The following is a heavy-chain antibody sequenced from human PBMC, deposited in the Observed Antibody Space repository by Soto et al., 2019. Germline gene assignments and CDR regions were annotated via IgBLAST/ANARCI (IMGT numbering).Heavy chain of an antibody. CDR1: GFIFENFG. V-gene: IGHV3-23*01. CDR2: VSGTVFKK. Sequence: PGGSLRHSCAASGFIFENFGMRWLRPATGKGLEWISAVSGTVFKKYYTDTVKGGFTVSIDNPQRTVCLELDNLRAEDTPVYPCANSRGGRLLPQNAVHRFVPSCQTSGVT. J-gene: IGHJ5*02. D-gene: IGHD5-12*01. CDR3: ANSRGGRLLPQNAVHRFVP.